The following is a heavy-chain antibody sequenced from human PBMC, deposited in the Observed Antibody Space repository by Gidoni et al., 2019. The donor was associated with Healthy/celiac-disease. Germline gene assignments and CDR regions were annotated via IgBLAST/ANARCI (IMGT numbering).Heavy chain of an antibody. V-gene: IGHV3-48*03. J-gene: IGHJ4*02. CDR3: ARGEAAAGNDY. Sequence: EVQLVESGGGLVQPGGSLRLSCAASGFTFSSYEMNWVRPAQGKGLEWVSYISSSGSTIYYADSVKGRFTISRDNAKNSLYLQMNSLRAEDTAVYYCARGEAAAGNDYWGQGTLVTVSS. CDR2: ISSSGSTI. CDR1: GFTFSSYE. D-gene: IGHD6-13*01.